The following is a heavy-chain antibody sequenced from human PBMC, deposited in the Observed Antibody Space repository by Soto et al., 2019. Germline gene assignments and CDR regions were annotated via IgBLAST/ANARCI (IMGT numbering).Heavy chain of an antibody. Sequence: QLQLQESGPGLVKPSETLSLTCTVSGGSISSSNYYWGWIRQPPGKGLEWIGSLYYSGSTYYNPSLESRVTISVDTSKNQFSLKLSSVTAADTAVYYCARHRYDLWVGRLKWFDPWDQGTLVTVSS. J-gene: IGHJ5*02. CDR1: GGSISSSNYY. CDR2: LYYSGST. V-gene: IGHV4-39*01. D-gene: IGHD3-3*01. CDR3: ARHRYDLWVGRLKWFDP.